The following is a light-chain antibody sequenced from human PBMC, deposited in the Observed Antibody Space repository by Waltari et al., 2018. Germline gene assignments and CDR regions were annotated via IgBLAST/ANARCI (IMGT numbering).Light chain of an antibody. V-gene: IGLV3-25*03. CDR3: QSADSSGTSGV. CDR1: TLPKQF. J-gene: IGLJ3*02. CDR2: RDS. Sequence: SYELTQPPSVSVSPGQTARITCSGHTLPKQFAYWYQQKPGQAPVLVIYRDSERPSGIPERFSGYTSGTTVTLTITGVQAEDEADYYCQSADSSGTSGVFGGGTKVTVL.